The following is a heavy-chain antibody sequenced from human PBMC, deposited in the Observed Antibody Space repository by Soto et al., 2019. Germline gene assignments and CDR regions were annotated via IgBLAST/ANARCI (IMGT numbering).Heavy chain of an antibody. CDR1: GYRFTTYY. Sequence: ASVKVSCKASGYRFTTYYLQWLQQATGQGLEWMGRIIPDVGRTSYAPKFQGRVTMTRDTSTSTVYMELSSLRSEDTAVYYCANRAPGHYWGQGTLVTVSS. CDR2: IIPDVGRT. D-gene: IGHD1-26*01. V-gene: IGHV1-46*01. J-gene: IGHJ4*02. CDR3: ANRAPGHY.